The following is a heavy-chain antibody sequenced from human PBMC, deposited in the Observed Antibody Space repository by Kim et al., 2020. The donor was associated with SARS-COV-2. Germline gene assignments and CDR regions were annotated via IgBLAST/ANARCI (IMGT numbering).Heavy chain of an antibody. CDR3: ARDDYGGNPFDY. V-gene: IGHV1-46*01. D-gene: IGHD4-17*01. Sequence: RYAQKFQGRVTMTRDTSTSTVYMELGSLRSEDTAVYYCARDDYGGNPFDYWGQGTLVTVSS. J-gene: IGHJ4*02.